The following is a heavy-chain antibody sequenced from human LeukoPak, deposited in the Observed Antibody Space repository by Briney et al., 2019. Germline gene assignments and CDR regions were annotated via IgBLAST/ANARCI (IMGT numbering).Heavy chain of an antibody. CDR1: GGSISSSSYY. J-gene: IGHJ4*02. CDR2: IYYSGST. D-gene: IGHD3-10*01. CDR3: ARANYYGSGSYFYFDY. V-gene: IGHV4-39*01. Sequence: SETLFLTCTVSGGSISSSSYYWGWIRQPPGKGLEWIGSIYYSGSTYYNPSLKSRVTISVDTSKNQFSLKLSSVTAADTAVYYCARANYYGSGSYFYFDYWGQGTLVTVSS.